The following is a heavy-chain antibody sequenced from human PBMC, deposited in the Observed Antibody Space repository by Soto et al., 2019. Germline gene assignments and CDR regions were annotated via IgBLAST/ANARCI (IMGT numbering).Heavy chain of an antibody. V-gene: IGHV4-59*08. Sequence: QVQLQESGPGLVKPSETLSLSCTVSGGSISSYYWSWFLQSPGKRMEWIGYVHHSWGSSYNPSLRGRVAISLDWSMSQYSLKVTAVTATDTAVYYCARQGFGPLHGLVDVGGKGTTVTVSS. CDR1: GGSISSYY. J-gene: IGHJ6*04. CDR3: ARQGFGPLHGLVDV. CDR2: VHHSWGS. D-gene: IGHD3-10*01.